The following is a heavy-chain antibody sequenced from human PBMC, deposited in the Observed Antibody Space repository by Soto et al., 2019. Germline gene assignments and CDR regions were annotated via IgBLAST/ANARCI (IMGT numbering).Heavy chain of an antibody. D-gene: IGHD1-26*01. CDR1: GGTFNYDA. J-gene: IGHJ6*02. V-gene: IGHV1-69*01. CDR3: ARVRPTEYVGNYNNGMDV. CDR2: IIPIFSTA. Sequence: QVQLVQSGAEVKKPGSSVKVSCKASGGTFNYDAITWVRQAPGQGLEWMGGIIPIFSTANYAQKFQGRVTITADESTSRAYMELTSLRSEDTALYYCARVRPTEYVGNYNNGMDVWGQGTTVTVSS.